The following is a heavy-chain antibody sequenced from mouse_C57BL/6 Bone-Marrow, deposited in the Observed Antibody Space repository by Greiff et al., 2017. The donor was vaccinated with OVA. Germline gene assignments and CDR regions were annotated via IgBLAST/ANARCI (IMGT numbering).Heavy chain of an antibody. CDR2: IHPNSGST. J-gene: IGHJ4*01. CDR1: GYTFTSYW. D-gene: IGHD3-2*02. V-gene: IGHV1-64*01. Sequence: VQLQQPGAELVKPGASVKLSCKASGYTFTSYWMHWVKQRPGQGLEWIGMIHPNSGSTNYNEKFKSKATLTVDKSSSTAYMQLSSLTSEDSAVYYCAKGGQLRLHAMDYWGQGTSVTVSS. CDR3: AKGGQLRLHAMDY.